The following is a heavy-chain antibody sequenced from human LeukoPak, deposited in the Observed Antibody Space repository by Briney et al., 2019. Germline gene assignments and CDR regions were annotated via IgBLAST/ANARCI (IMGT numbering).Heavy chain of an antibody. CDR3: AKAGGSKTYGDYYFDY. CDR2: ITSIAATT. V-gene: IGHV3-23*01. CDR1: GFTFGNYA. J-gene: IGHJ4*02. Sequence: GGSLRLSCAASGFTFGNYAMSWVRQAPEKGLEWVSSITSIAATTYYADSVKGRFTISKDNSKNTLSLQMNSLRAEDTAVYYCAKAGGSKTYGDYYFDYWGQGTLVTVSS. D-gene: IGHD4-17*01.